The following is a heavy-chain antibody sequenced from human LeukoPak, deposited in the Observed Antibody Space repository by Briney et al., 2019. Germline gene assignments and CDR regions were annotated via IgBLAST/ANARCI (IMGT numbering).Heavy chain of an antibody. CDR3: ARAPFGGGPSSDV. CDR1: GFTFSSYE. J-gene: IGHJ6*04. D-gene: IGHD3-3*01. V-gene: IGHV3-7*01. Sequence: PGGSLRLSCAASGFTFSSYETNWVRQAPGKGLEWVANIKQDGSEKYYVDSVKGRFTISRDNAKNSLYLQMNSLRAEDTAVYYCARAPFGGGPSSDVWGKGTTVTVSS. CDR2: IKQDGSEK.